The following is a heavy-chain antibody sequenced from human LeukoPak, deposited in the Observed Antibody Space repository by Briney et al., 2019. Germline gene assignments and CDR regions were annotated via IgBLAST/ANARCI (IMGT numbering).Heavy chain of an antibody. J-gene: IGHJ4*02. CDR2: IASSGRTR. D-gene: IGHD6-19*01. V-gene: IGHV3-48*03. CDR1: GFPFSFFE. CDR3: ALLAVASDFDY. Sequence: SGGSLRLPCAVSGFPFSFFEINWVRQAPGKGLEWVSNIASSGRTRYYADSVKGRFSISRDNAKNSLYLQMNTLRVEDTGVYYCALLAVASDFDYWGQGALVTVSS.